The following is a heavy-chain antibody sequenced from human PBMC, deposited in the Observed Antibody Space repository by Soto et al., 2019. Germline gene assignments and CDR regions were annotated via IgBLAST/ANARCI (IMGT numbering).Heavy chain of an antibody. CDR2: INAGNGNT. D-gene: IGHD1-1*01. J-gene: IGHJ5*02. CDR1: GYTFTSYA. Sequence: VASVKVSCKASGYTFTSYAMHWVRQAPGQRLEWMGWINAGNGNTKYSQKFQGRVTITRDTSASTAYMELSSLRSEDTAVYYCARVGSNWNGNWFDPWGQGTLVTAPQ. CDR3: ARVGSNWNGNWFDP. V-gene: IGHV1-3*01.